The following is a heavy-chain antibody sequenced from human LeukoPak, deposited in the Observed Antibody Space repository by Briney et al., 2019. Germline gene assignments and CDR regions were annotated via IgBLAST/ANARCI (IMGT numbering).Heavy chain of an antibody. D-gene: IGHD3-10*01. J-gene: IGHJ4*02. CDR2: ISGSGGST. CDR3: ARDRDRGFDF. CDR1: GFTFSSYW. Sequence: PGGSLRLSSAASGFTFSSYWMSWVRQAPGKGLEWVSAISGSGGSTYYADSVKGRFTISRDNSKNTLYLQMNSLRAEDTAVYYCARDRDRGFDFWGQGTLVTVSS. V-gene: IGHV3-23*01.